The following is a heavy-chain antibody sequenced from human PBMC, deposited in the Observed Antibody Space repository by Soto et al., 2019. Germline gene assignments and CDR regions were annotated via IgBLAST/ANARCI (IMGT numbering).Heavy chain of an antibody. V-gene: IGHV1-69*01. CDR1: GGTFSSYA. CDR3: ARSVDYYDSSGTKGPYFDY. J-gene: IGHJ4*02. Sequence: QVQLVQSGAEVKKPGSSVKVSCKASGGTFSSYAISWVRQAPGQGLEWMGGIIPIFGTANYAQKFQGRVTIPAYESTSTAYMELSSLRSEDTAVYYCARSVDYYDSSGTKGPYFDYWGQGTLVTVSS. D-gene: IGHD3-22*01. CDR2: IIPIFGTA.